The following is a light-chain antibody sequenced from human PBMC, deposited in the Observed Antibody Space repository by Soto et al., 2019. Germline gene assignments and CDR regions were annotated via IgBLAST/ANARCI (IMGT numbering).Light chain of an antibody. CDR1: NNDVGAYNC. Sequence: APEQAPSASGAPGEESTIFCTGNNNDVGAYNCVSWYQQHPGKAPKLIIYEVSKWPSGVPNRFSGSKSGNTASLTVSGLQAEDEADYYCSSYVVGNNYVFGTGTKVTVL. CDR2: EVS. J-gene: IGLJ1*01. V-gene: IGLV2-8*01. CDR3: SSYVVGNNYV.